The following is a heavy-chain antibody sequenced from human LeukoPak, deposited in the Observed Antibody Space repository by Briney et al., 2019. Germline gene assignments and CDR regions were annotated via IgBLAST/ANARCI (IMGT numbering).Heavy chain of an antibody. V-gene: IGHV1-18*01. D-gene: IGHD6-19*01. CDR2: ISAYNGNT. CDR3: ARDLAVAGAFHFDY. CDR1: GYTFTSYG. J-gene: IGHJ4*02. Sequence: GASVKVSCKASGYTFTSYGISWVRQAPGQGLEWMGWISAYNGNTNYAQKLQGRVTMTTDTSTSTAYMELRSLRSDDTAVYYCARDLAVAGAFHFDYWGQGTLVTVSS.